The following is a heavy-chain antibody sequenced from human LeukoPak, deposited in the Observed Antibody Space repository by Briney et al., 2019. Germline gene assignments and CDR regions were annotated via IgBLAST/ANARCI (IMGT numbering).Heavy chain of an antibody. Sequence: GASVKVSCKASGYTFTNFDINWVRQAPGQGLEWMGWMNPVTGDAGSTQKFQGRVTLTRDTSISTAYMELRSLRSDDTAVYYCARDSLIAAAGASEAMARDSDYWGQGTLVTVSS. CDR3: ARDSLIAAAGASEAMARDSDY. V-gene: IGHV1-8*01. CDR1: GYTFTNFD. D-gene: IGHD6-13*01. J-gene: IGHJ4*02. CDR2: MNPVTGDA.